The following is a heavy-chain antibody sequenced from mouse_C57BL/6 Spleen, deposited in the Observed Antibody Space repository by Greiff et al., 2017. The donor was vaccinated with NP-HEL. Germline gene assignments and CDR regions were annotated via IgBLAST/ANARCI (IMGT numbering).Heavy chain of an antibody. CDR3: ASTDWDNAMDY. Sequence: VQLQQPGAELVKPGASVKLSCKASGYTFTSYWMQWVKQRPGQSLEWIGEIDPSDSYTNYNQKFKGKATLTVDTSSSTAYMQLSSLTSEDSAVYYCASTDWDNAMDYWGQGTSVTVSS. CDR2: IDPSDSYT. V-gene: IGHV1-50*01. D-gene: IGHD4-1*01. J-gene: IGHJ4*01. CDR1: GYTFTSYW.